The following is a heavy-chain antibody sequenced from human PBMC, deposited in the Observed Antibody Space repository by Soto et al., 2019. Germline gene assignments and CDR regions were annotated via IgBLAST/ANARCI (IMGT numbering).Heavy chain of an antibody. J-gene: IGHJ5*02. Sequence: QVQLVQSGAEVKKPGSSVKVSCQAAGGTLYNFAISWMRQAPRPGLEWMGGIIPTFGTIDYAKKFQGRVTITADEITGTAYMELSSLRSENTAIYYCASVDSILFEGGEWCAPWGQGTLVTVSS. CDR2: IIPTFGTI. V-gene: IGHV1-69*01. CDR3: ASVDSILFEGGEWCAP. D-gene: IGHD3-16*01. CDR1: GGTLYNFA.